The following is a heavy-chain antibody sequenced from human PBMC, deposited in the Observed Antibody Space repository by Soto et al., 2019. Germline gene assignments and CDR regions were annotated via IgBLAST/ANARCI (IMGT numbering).Heavy chain of an antibody. J-gene: IGHJ4*02. V-gene: IGHV4-59*01. CDR3: VREAYIGYGHAIDH. CDR1: GVTISTYY. Sequence: SETLSLTCAVSGVTISTYYWSWIRQPPGKELEWIGYNYHSGTTNCNPSLKSRVTISVDTSKNQFSLRLTSVTAADTAIYYCVREAYIGYGHAIDHWGQGTLVTVSS. D-gene: IGHD5-12*01. CDR2: NYHSGTT.